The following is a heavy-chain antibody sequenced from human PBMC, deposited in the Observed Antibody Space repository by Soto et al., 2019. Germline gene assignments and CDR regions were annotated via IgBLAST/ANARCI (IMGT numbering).Heavy chain of an antibody. CDR1: GGSVRGYY. V-gene: IGHV4-34*01. D-gene: IGHD1-26*01. CDR3: ARRYGGNFDY. CDR2: INDSGST. J-gene: IGHJ4*02. Sequence: LSLTCAVYGGSVRGYYWSWIRQPPGKGLEWIGEINDSGSTKYNPSLKSRVTISVDTSKNQFSLKLSSVTAADTAVYYCARRYGGNFDYWGQGTLVTVSS.